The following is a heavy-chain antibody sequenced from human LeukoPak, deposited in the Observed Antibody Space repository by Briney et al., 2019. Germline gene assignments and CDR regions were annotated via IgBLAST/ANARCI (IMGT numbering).Heavy chain of an antibody. Sequence: GRSLRLSCAASGFTFSSYAMHWVRQAPGKGLEWVAFIRYDGSNKYYADSVKGRFTISRDNSKNTLYLQMNSLRAEDTAVCYCAKDKCSSTSCYRVLSSYYFDYWGQGTLVTVSS. CDR3: AKDKCSSTSCYRVLSSYYFDY. J-gene: IGHJ4*02. V-gene: IGHV3-30*02. CDR2: IRYDGSNK. D-gene: IGHD2-2*02. CDR1: GFTFSSYA.